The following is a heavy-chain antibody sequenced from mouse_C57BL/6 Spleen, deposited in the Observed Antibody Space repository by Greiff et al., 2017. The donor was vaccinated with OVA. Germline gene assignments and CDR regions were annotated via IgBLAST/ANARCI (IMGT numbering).Heavy chain of an antibody. CDR1: GYTFTSYW. CDR3: NYLDY. CDR2: IDPSDSYT. V-gene: IGHV1-50*01. J-gene: IGHJ4*01. Sequence: VKLQQPGAELVKPGASVKLSCKASGYTFTSYWMQWVKQRPGQGLEWIGEIDPSDSYTNYNQKFKGKATLTVDTSSSTAYMQLSSLTSEDSAVYYCNYLDYWGQGTSVTVSS. D-gene: IGHD2-1*01.